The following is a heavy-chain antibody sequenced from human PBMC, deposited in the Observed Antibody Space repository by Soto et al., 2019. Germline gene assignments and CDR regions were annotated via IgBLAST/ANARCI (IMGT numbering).Heavy chain of an antibody. Sequence: QVQLQESGPGLVKPSGTLSLTCAVSGGSISSSNWWSWVRQPPGKGLEWIGEIYHSGSTNYNPSLKRRVTISVDKSKNQFSLKLSSVTAADTAVYYCARLGYCSSTSCSGGAFDIWGQGTMVTVSS. CDR2: IYHSGST. D-gene: IGHD2-2*01. V-gene: IGHV4-4*02. J-gene: IGHJ3*02. CDR3: ARLGYCSSTSCSGGAFDI. CDR1: GGSISSSNW.